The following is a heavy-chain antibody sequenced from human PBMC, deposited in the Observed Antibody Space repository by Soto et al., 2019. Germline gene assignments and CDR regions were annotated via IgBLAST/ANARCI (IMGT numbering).Heavy chain of an antibody. D-gene: IGHD2-21*02. CDR2: IYYSGST. V-gene: IGHV4-39*01. J-gene: IGHJ4*02. Sequence: SATLSPTCPVSGGSIHSPTSYWDWSRQTPGKGLEWIGTIYYSGSTYYNPSLKSRVTISVDTSKNQFSLKLSSVTAADTAVYYCATLRGDYGGDSYFAYWGQGTLVTFS. CDR3: ATLRGDYGGDSYFAY. CDR1: GGSIHSPTSY.